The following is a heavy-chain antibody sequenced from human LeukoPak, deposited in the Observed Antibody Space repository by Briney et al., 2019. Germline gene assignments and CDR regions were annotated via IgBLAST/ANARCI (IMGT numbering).Heavy chain of an antibody. CDR2: INHSGST. Sequence: SETLSLTCAVYGGSFSGYYWSWIRQPPGKGLEWIGEINHSGSTNYNPSLKSRVTMPVDTSKNQFSLKLSSVTAADTAVYYCAGSSSTYCTSTTCHLNYFDYWGQGTLVTVSS. V-gene: IGHV4-34*01. D-gene: IGHD2-2*01. J-gene: IGHJ4*02. CDR3: AGSSSTYCTSTTCHLNYFDY. CDR1: GGSFSGYY.